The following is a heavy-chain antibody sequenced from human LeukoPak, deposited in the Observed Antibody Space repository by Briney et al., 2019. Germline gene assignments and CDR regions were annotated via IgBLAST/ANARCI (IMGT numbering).Heavy chain of an antibody. CDR2: ISPYNDNA. Sequence: ASVKVSCKASGYTFTSYGITWVRQAPGQGLEWMGWISPYNDNANYAQKLRGRVTMTTDTPTSTAYMELRSLRSDDTAVYYCARAGYCSGGSCHTGAFDIWGQGTMVTGSS. J-gene: IGHJ3*02. D-gene: IGHD2-15*01. CDR1: GYTFTSYG. V-gene: IGHV1-18*01. CDR3: ARAGYCSGGSCHTGAFDI.